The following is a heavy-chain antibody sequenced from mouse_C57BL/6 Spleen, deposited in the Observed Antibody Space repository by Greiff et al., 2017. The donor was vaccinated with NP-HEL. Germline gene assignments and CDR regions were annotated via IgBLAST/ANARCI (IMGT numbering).Heavy chain of an antibody. CDR2: INPNNGGT. CDR1: GYTFTDYY. CDR3: ARRGSSYWYFDV. D-gene: IGHD1-1*01. Sequence: VQLQQSGPELVKPGASVKISCKASGYTFTDYYMNWVKQSHGQSLEWIGDINPNNGGTSYNQKFKGKATLTVDKSSSTAYMELRSLTSEDSAVYYCARRGSSYWYFDVWGTGTTVTVSS. V-gene: IGHV1-26*01. J-gene: IGHJ1*03.